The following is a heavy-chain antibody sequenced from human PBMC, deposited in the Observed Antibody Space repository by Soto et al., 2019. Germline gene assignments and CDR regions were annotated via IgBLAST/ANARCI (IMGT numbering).Heavy chain of an antibody. D-gene: IGHD5-12*01. CDR2: ISAYNGNT. CDR1: GYTFTSYG. Sequence: QVQLVQSGAEVKKPGASVKVSCKASGYTFTSYGISWVRQAPGQGLEWMGWISAYNGNTNYAQKLQGRVTMTTDTYTSTAYMELRSLRSDATAVYFCESAAGAVDNRRYFDYWGQGTLVTVSS. J-gene: IGHJ4*02. CDR3: ESAAGAVDNRRYFDY. V-gene: IGHV1-18*04.